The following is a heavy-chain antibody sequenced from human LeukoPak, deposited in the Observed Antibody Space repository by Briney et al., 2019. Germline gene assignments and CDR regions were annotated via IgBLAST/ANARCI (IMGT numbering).Heavy chain of an antibody. D-gene: IGHD2-15*01. V-gene: IGHV1-18*01. J-gene: IGHJ6*03. Sequence: ASVKVSCKTSGYTFTSYVISWVRQAPGQGLEWMGWIIAYNGNTNYAQNLQGRVTMTTDTSANTAYLELRSLRSDDTAVYYCANVAKGRYFFYYLDVWGKGTTVTISS. CDR3: ANVAKGRYFFYYLDV. CDR1: GYTFTSYV. CDR2: IIAYNGNT.